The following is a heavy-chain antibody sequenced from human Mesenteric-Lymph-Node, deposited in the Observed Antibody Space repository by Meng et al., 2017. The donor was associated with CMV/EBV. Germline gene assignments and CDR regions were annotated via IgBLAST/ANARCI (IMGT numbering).Heavy chain of an antibody. CDR3: ARAAEYYYGSGSYYNPYYFDY. J-gene: IGHJ4*02. V-gene: IGHV1-46*01. Sequence: NYYIHWVRQAPGQGLEWMGVINPSDGSTSYAQKFQGRVTMTRDTSTSTVYMELNSLRSEDTAVYYCARAAEYYYGSGSYYNPYYFDYWGQGTLVTVSS. CDR1: NYY. D-gene: IGHD3-10*01. CDR2: INPSDGST.